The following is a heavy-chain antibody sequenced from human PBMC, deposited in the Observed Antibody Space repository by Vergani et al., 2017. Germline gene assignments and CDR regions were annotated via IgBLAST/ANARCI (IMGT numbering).Heavy chain of an antibody. CDR3: ARSSSWPSQYYYYGMDV. D-gene: IGHD6-13*01. Sequence: QVQLQQWGAGLLKPSETLSLTCTVSGGSISSYYWSWIRQPPGKGLEWIGYIYYSGSTNYNPSLKSRVTISVDTSKNQFSLKLSSVTAADTAVYYCARSSSWPSQYYYYGMDVWGQGTTVTVSS. CDR1: GGSISSYY. V-gene: IGHV4-59*01. J-gene: IGHJ6*02. CDR2: IYYSGST.